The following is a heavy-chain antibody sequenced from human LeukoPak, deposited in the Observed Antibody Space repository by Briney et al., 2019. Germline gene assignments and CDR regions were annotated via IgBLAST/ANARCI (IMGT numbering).Heavy chain of an antibody. CDR3: ARAERSTIFGVVTNLYYFDY. J-gene: IGHJ4*02. Sequence: ASVKVSCKASGYTFTGYYMHWVRQAPGQGLEWMGRINPNSGGTNYAQKFQGRVTMTRDTSISTAYMELSRLRSDDAAVYYCARAERSTIFGVVTNLYYFDYWGQGTLVTVSS. V-gene: IGHV1-2*06. CDR1: GYTFTGYY. CDR2: INPNSGGT. D-gene: IGHD3-3*01.